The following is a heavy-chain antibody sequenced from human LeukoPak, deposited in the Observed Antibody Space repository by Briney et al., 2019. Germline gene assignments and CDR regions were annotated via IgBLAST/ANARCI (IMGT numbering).Heavy chain of an antibody. CDR2: IYHSGST. J-gene: IGHJ5*02. D-gene: IGHD3-10*01. CDR1: GGSISSGGYY. CDR3: ARGEKRITMVRGVIRGWFDP. V-gene: IGHV4-30-2*01. Sequence: PSETLSLTCTVSGGSISSGGYYWSWIRQPPGKGLEWIGYIYHSGSTYYNPSLKSRVTISVDRSKNQFSLKLSSVTAADTAVYYCARGEKRITMVRGVIRGWFDPWGQGTLVTVSS.